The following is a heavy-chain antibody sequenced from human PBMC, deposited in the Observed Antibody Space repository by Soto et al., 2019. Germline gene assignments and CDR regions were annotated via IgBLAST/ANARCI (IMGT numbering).Heavy chain of an antibody. CDR3: ARELAYYYDSSGYLHSDY. Sequence: GASVKVSCKASGYTFTSYGISWVRQAPGQGLEWMGWISAYNGNTNYAQKLQGRVTMTTDTSTSTAYMELRSLRSDDTAVYYCARELAYYYDSSGYLHSDYWGQGTLVTVSS. J-gene: IGHJ4*02. V-gene: IGHV1-18*01. CDR1: GYTFTSYG. CDR2: ISAYNGNT. D-gene: IGHD3-22*01.